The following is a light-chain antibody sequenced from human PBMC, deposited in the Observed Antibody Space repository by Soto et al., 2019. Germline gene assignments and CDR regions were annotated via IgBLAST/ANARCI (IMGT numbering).Light chain of an antibody. CDR2: SDN. V-gene: IGLV1-47*01. CDR3: ATWDDSLSGFVV. CDR1: SSNIGNNF. Sequence: QSALTQPASVSGTPGQRVTISCSGSSSNIGNNFVYWYQHLPGAAPTLVVYSDNHRPSGVPVRFSGSKSGTSASLTISGLRSEDEATYYCATWDDSLSGFVVFGGGTQLTVL. J-gene: IGLJ7*01.